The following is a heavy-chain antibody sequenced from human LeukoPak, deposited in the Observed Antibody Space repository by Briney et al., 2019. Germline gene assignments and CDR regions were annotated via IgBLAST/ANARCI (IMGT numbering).Heavy chain of an antibody. CDR2: VSGSGGST. D-gene: IGHD1-26*01. V-gene: IGHV3-23*01. CDR1: GFTFSSYA. Sequence: GGSLRLSCAAPGFTFSSYAMSWVRQAPGKGLEWVSAVSGSGGSTYYADSAKGRFTISRDKSKNTLYLQMNSLRAEDTAVYYCAKDRGTTTSDYWGQGTLVTVSS. CDR3: AKDRGTTTSDY. J-gene: IGHJ4*02.